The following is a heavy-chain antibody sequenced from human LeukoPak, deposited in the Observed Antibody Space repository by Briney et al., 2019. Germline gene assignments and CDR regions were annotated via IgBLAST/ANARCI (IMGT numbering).Heavy chain of an antibody. Sequence: GGSLRLSCAASGFTFSSYSMNWVRQAPGKGLEWVSSISCSSSNIYYADSVKGRFTISRDNAKNSMYLKMNSLRAEDTAVYYCARDLWGYCSSTSCPTPMDVWGKGSTFTVSS. V-gene: IGHV3-21*01. CDR2: ISCSSSNI. CDR1: GFTFSSYS. J-gene: IGHJ6*03. CDR3: ARDLWGYCSSTSCPTPMDV. D-gene: IGHD2-2*01.